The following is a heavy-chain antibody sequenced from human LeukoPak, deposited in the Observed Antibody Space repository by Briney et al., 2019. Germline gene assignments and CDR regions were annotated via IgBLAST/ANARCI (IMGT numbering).Heavy chain of an antibody. V-gene: IGHV3-48*03. CDR2: ISSSGSTI. CDR1: GFTFSSYE. D-gene: IGHD3-10*02. CDR3: AELGITMIGGV. Sequence: LTGGSLRLSCAASGFTFSSYEMNWVRQAPGKGLEWVSYISSSGSTIYYADSVKGRFTISRDNAKNSLYLQMNSLRAEDTAVYYXAELGITMIGGVWGKGTTVTISS. J-gene: IGHJ6*04.